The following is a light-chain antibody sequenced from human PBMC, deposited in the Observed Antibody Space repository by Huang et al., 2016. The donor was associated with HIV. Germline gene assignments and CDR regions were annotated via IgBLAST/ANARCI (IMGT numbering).Light chain of an antibody. CDR2: GAS. CDR1: QSVSSSY. CDR3: QQYGSSPAT. J-gene: IGKJ1*01. V-gene: IGKV3-20*01. Sequence: EIVLTQSPGTLSLSPGERATLSCRASQSVSSSYLAWYQQKPGQAPRLTIYGASSRATGIPDRFSGSGSGTDFTLTISRLEPEDFAVYYCQQYGSSPATFGQGTKVEIK.